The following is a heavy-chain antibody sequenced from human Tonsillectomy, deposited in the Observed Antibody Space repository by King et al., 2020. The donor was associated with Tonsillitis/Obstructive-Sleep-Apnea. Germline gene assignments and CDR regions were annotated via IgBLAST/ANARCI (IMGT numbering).Heavy chain of an antibody. D-gene: IGHD3-3*01. CDR1: GFTFDDYA. J-gene: IGHJ4*02. CDR2: ISWNSGSI. CDR3: ARGGVVIRSFDY. V-gene: IGHV3-9*01. Sequence: VQLVESGGGLVQPGRSLRLSCAASGFTFDDYAMHWVRQAPGKGLEGVSGISWNSGSIGYADSVKGRFTISRDNAKNSLYLQMNSLRAEDTALYYCARGGVVIRSFDYWGQGTLVTVSS.